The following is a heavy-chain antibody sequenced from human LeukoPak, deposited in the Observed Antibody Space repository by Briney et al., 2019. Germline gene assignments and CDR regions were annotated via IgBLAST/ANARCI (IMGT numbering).Heavy chain of an antibody. D-gene: IGHD3-9*01. CDR2: ISYDGSNK. Sequence: GRSLRLSCAASGLTFSSYAMHWVRQAPGKGLEWVAVISYDGSNKYYTDSVKGRFTISRDNSKKTLYLQMNSLRAEDTAVYYCAREHGHYDILTGLHWGQGTLVTVSS. CDR3: AREHGHYDILTGLH. V-gene: IGHV3-30*04. J-gene: IGHJ4*02. CDR1: GLTFSSYA.